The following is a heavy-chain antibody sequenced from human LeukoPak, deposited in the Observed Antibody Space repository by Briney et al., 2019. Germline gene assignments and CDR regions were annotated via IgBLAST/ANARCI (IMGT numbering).Heavy chain of an antibody. D-gene: IGHD4-17*01. J-gene: IGHJ4*02. Sequence: GGSLRLSCAASGFTVSSNYMSWVRQAPGKGLEWVSTIYSGGGTYYADSVKGQFTISRDNSKNTLYLQMNSLRAEDTALYYCARGGDYGDFTPDYWGQGTLVTVSS. CDR2: IYSGGGT. CDR1: GFTVSSNY. V-gene: IGHV3-53*01. CDR3: ARGGDYGDFTPDY.